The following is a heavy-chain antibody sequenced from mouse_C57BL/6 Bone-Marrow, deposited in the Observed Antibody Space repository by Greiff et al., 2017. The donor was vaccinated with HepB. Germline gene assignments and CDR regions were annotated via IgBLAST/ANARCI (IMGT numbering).Heavy chain of an antibody. CDR2: IRNKANGYTT. J-gene: IGHJ3*01. CDR1: GFTFTDYY. D-gene: IGHD6-5*01. V-gene: IGHV7-3*01. Sequence: VQLKESGGGLVQPGGSLSLSCAASGFTFTDYYMSWVRQPPGKALEWLGFIRNKANGYTTEYSASVKGRFTISRDNSQSILYLQMNALRAEDSATYYCARYAYGVFAYWGQGTLVTVSA. CDR3: ARYAYGVFAY.